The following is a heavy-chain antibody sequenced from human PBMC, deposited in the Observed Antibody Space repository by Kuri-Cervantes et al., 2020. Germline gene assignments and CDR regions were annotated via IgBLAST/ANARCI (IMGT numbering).Heavy chain of an antibody. CDR3: ARGMVADF. D-gene: IGHD4/OR15-4a*01. V-gene: IGHV1-18*04. CDR2: IHPYNGNT. Sequence: ASVKVSCKASGYTFTTYGISWVRQAPGQGPEWMGWIHPYNGNTNYAQKFQGRVSMTTDTSTSTAYMELRSLRSDDTAVYYCARGMVADFWGRGTLVTVSS. CDR1: GYTFTTYG. J-gene: IGHJ4*02.